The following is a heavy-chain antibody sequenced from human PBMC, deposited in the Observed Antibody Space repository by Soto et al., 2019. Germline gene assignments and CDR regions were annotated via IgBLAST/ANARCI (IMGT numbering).Heavy chain of an antibody. Sequence: QVPLEQSGAEVKKPGASVKVSCKASGYTFTSYGISWVRQAPGQGLEWMGWITAYNTNTNYAQKLQGRVTMTTDTSTSTAYMELRSLRSDDTAVYYCAREGFGYGSGPFDIWGQGTMVTVSS. V-gene: IGHV1-18*01. J-gene: IGHJ3*02. CDR1: GYTFTSYG. D-gene: IGHD3-10*01. CDR3: AREGFGYGSGPFDI. CDR2: ITAYNTNT.